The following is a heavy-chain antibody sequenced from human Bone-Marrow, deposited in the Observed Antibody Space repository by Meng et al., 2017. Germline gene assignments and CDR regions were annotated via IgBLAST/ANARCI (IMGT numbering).Heavy chain of an antibody. J-gene: IGHJ4*02. V-gene: IGHV1-69*05. D-gene: IGHD2-2*01. Sequence: SVKVSCKASGGTFSSYAISWVRQAPGQGLEGMGGIIPIFGTANYAQKFQGRVTITTDESTSTAYMELSSLRSEDTAVYYCARDPGYCSSTSCYAGGYFFDYWGQGTLVTVSS. CDR2: IIPIFGTA. CDR3: ARDPGYCSSTSCYAGGYFFDY. CDR1: GGTFSSYA.